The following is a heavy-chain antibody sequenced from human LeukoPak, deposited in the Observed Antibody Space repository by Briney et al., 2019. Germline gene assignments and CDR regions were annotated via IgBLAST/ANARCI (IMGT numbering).Heavy chain of an antibody. CDR1: GFTFSSYW. Sequence: GGSLRLSCGASGFTFSSYWMNWVRQAPGKGLEWVANIKKDGSETNYVDSVKGRFIISRDNAKNSLYLQMNSLRVEDTGVYYCAGGTGWLIDYWGQGTLATVSS. CDR3: AGGTGWLIDY. V-gene: IGHV3-7*04. J-gene: IGHJ4*02. CDR2: IKKDGSET. D-gene: IGHD6-19*01.